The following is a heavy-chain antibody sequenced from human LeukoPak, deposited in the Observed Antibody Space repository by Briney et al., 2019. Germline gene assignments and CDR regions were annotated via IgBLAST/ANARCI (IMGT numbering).Heavy chain of an antibody. D-gene: IGHD6-13*01. J-gene: IGHJ4*02. CDR1: GGSISNYY. Sequence: SETLSLTCTVSGGSISNYYWSWIRQPPGKGLEWIGYIYYSGSTNYNPSLKSRVTISVDTSKNQFSLKLSSVTAADTAVYYCARAGAGAGVYWGQGTLVTVSS. CDR2: IYYSGST. V-gene: IGHV4-59*01. CDR3: ARAGAGAGVY.